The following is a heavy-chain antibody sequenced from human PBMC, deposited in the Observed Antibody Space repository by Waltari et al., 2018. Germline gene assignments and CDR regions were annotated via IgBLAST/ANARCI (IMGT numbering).Heavy chain of an antibody. CDR2: FHRSSDTV. V-gene: IGHV3-48*01. Sequence: EVQLVESGGGLVQPGGSLRLSCAASGFILSSYCMNWVRQAPGKGLEWVSYFHRSSDTVYYAASVKGRFTISRDNTKNSLYLQMSSLRAEDTAVYYCARSPGGYLNYFDPWGQGTLVTVSS. J-gene: IGHJ5*02. CDR3: ARSPGGYLNYFDP. CDR1: GFILSSYC. D-gene: IGHD5-12*01.